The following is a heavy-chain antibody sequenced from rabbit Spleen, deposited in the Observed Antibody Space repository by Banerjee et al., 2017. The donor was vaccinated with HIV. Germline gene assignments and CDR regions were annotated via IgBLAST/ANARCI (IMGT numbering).Heavy chain of an antibody. CDR2: IDPIFGTT. CDR3: ARGSATMTMVITGYYLSL. CDR1: GFSFGSSDY. V-gene: IGHV1S40*01. D-gene: IGHD2-1*01. J-gene: IGHJ6*01. Sequence: QSLEESGGDLVKPGASLTLTCTASGFSFGSSDYMCWVRQAPGKGLEWIGYIDPIFGTTSYASWVNGRFTISSDNAQNTVDLQMNSLTAADTATYFCARGSATMTMVITGYYLSLWGQGTLVTVS.